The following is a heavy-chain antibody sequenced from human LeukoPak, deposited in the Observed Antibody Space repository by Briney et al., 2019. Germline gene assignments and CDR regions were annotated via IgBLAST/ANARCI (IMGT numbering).Heavy chain of an antibody. CDR1: GYTFTGYY. D-gene: IGHD5-12*01. CDR2: INPNSGGT. J-gene: IGHJ6*02. Sequence: GASVKVSCKASGYTFTGYYMHWVRQAPGQGLEWMGWINPNSGGTNYAQKFQGRVTMTRDTSISTAYMELSRLRSDDTAVYYCAREGNPEWLRAYYYGMDVWGQGTTVTVSS. CDR3: AREGNPEWLRAYYYGMDV. V-gene: IGHV1-2*02.